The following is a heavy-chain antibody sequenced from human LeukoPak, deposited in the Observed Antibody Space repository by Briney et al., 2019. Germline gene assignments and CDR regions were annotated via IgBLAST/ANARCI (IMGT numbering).Heavy chain of an antibody. CDR3: ALLGCSGGSCYGRYYFDY. D-gene: IGHD2-15*01. V-gene: IGHV3-66*01. Sequence: TGGSLRLSCAASGFTVGNNYMNWVRQAPGKGLEWVSLIFSHGETSYADSVKGRFTISRDNSKNTLYLQMNSLRAEDTAVYYCALLGCSGGSCYGRYYFDYWGQGTLVTVSS. J-gene: IGHJ4*02. CDR1: GFTVGNNY. CDR2: IFSHGET.